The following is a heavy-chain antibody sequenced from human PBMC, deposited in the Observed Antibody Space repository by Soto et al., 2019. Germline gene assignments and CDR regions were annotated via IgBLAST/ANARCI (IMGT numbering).Heavy chain of an antibody. V-gene: IGHV4-59*08. Sequence: SETLSLTCIVSGGSINNYYWSWIRQPPGKGLVWIGYIYYSGSTNYNPSLKSRVTISVDTSNNLVSLKLSSVTAADTAVYYCARHTSSSYTSWFDSWGQGTLVTVSS. CDR2: IYYSGST. J-gene: IGHJ5*01. CDR1: GGSINNYY. CDR3: ARHTSSSYTSWFDS. D-gene: IGHD3-16*02.